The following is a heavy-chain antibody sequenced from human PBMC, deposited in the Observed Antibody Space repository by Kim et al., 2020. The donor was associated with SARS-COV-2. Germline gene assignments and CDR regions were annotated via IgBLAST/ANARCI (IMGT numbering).Heavy chain of an antibody. CDR1: GFTFSDAC. V-gene: IGHV3-15*01. CDR3: TADVPTLTNYPFGY. CDR2: IKSGGTT. D-gene: IGHD3-9*01. Sequence: GGSLRLSCAASGFTFSDACLSWVRQAPGKGLEWVGLIKSGGTTDYAEPVKGRFTISRDDSRNTLYLQMNSLKTADTAMYYCTADVPTLTNYPFGYWGQGT. J-gene: IGHJ4*02.